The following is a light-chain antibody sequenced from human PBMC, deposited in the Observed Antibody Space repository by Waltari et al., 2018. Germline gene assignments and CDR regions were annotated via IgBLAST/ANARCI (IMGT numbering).Light chain of an antibody. CDR1: QVISRW. CDR3: QHGNTFPLT. CDR2: DAS. Sequence: DIQMTQSPSSVSASVGDRVIITGRASQVISRWLAWYQQTPGKAPKFLIYDASTLQSGVPSRFSGTGSGTEFTLTISSLQPEDFATYYCQHGNTFPLTFGGGTKVEIK. V-gene: IGKV1-12*01. J-gene: IGKJ4*01.